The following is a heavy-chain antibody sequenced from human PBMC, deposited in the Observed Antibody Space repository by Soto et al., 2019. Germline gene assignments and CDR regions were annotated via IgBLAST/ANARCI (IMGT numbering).Heavy chain of an antibody. CDR2: ISGYNGKT. V-gene: IGHV1-18*01. J-gene: IGHJ6*02. Sequence: QVQLVQSGAEVKKPGASVKVSCKSSGYTFSMSGISWVRQAPGQGLEWMGWISGYNGKTNYEQKFQDSVTITTDTSTNMAYMELRSLRSDDTAVYYCAREGPRPYYYYGMDVWGQGTTVTVSS. CDR1: GYTFSMSG. CDR3: AREGPRPYYYYGMDV.